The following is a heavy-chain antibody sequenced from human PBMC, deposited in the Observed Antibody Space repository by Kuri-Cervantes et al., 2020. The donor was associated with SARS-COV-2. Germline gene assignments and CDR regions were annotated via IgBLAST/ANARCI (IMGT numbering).Heavy chain of an antibody. D-gene: IGHD6-13*01. CDR3: ARDVTGYSSSWYGYYYYGMDV. Sequence: GGSLRLSCAASGFIFSNYGMHWVRQAPGKGLEWVAVIWYDGSNKYYADSVKGRFTISRDNAKNSLYLQMNSLRAEDTAVYYCARDVTGYSSSWYGYYYYGMDVWGQGTTVTVSS. V-gene: IGHV3-33*01. CDR2: IWYDGSNK. J-gene: IGHJ6*02. CDR1: GFIFSNYG.